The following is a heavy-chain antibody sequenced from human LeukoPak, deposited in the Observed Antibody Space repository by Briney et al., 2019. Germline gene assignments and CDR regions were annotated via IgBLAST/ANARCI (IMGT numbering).Heavy chain of an antibody. CDR3: ARGGTSKGLYYYDSSGPYTS. V-gene: IGHV4-34*01. D-gene: IGHD3-22*01. CDR2: INHSGST. CDR1: GGSFSGYY. J-gene: IGHJ5*02. Sequence: KTSETLSLTCAVYGGSFSGYYWSWIRQPPGKGLEWIGEINHSGSTNYNPSLKSRVTISVDTSNNQFSLKLSSVTAADTAVYYCARGGTSKGLYYYDSSGPYTSWGQGTLVTVSS.